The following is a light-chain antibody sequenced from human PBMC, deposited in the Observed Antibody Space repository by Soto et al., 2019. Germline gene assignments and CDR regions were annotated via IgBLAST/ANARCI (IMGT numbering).Light chain of an antibody. CDR2: EVT. CDR3: SSYTTSSTLV. Sequence: QSALTQPASASGSPGQSITISCTGTSSDVGPYNYVSWYQHHPGKAPKLLIYEVTKRPSGVSNRFSGSKSGNTASLTISGLQAEDEADYYCSSYTTSSTLVFGGGTKLTVL. J-gene: IGLJ3*02. V-gene: IGLV2-14*01. CDR1: SSDVGPYNY.